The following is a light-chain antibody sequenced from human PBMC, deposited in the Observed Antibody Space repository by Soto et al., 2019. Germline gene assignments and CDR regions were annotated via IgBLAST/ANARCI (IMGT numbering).Light chain of an antibody. CDR2: GAS. CDR3: QQYNNWPPWT. J-gene: IGKJ1*01. CDR1: QSVGSY. V-gene: IGKV3-15*01. Sequence: EIVLTQSPATLSLSPGERATLSCRASQSVGSYLAWFQQTPGQAPRLLIYGASTRATGIPARFSGSGSGTEFTLTISSLQSEDFAVYYCQQYNNWPPWTFGQGTKVDI.